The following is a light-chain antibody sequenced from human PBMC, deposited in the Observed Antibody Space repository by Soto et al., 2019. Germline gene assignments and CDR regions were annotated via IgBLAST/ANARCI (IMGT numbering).Light chain of an antibody. J-gene: IGLJ3*02. CDR1: SSDVGDYNY. Sequence: QSALTQPRSVSGSPGQSVTISCTGTSSDVGDYNYVSWYQQYPGKAPKLVIYDVSKRPSGVPDRFSGSKSGNTASLTISGLQAEDVADYYCCSFAGSYTFWVFGGGTKVTVL. V-gene: IGLV2-11*01. CDR2: DVS. CDR3: CSFAGSYTFWV.